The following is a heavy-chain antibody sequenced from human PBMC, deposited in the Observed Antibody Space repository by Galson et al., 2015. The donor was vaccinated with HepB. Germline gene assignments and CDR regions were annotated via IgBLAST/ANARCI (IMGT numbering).Heavy chain of an antibody. CDR3: ARTTVANYWYFDL. CDR1: GYTFTSYG. CDR2: ISAYNGNT. V-gene: IGHV1-18*01. J-gene: IGHJ2*01. Sequence: SVKVSCKASGYTFTSYGISWVRQAPGQGLEWMGWISAYNGNTNYAQKLQGRVTMTTDTSTSTAYVELRSLRSDDTAVYYCARTTVANYWYFDLWGRGTLVTVSS. D-gene: IGHD4-17*01.